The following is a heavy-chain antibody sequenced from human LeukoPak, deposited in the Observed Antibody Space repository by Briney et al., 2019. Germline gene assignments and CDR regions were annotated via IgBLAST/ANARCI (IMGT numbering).Heavy chain of an antibody. V-gene: IGHV4-59*01. CDR1: GGSISSYY. J-gene: IGHJ4*02. Sequence: SETLSLTCTVSGGSISSYYWSWIRQPPGKGLEWIGYIYYSGSTNYNPSLKSRVTISVDTSKNQFSLKLSSVTAADTAVYYCARYQYSGSSYYFDYWGQGTLVTVSS. D-gene: IGHD1-26*01. CDR2: IYYSGST. CDR3: ARYQYSGSSYYFDY.